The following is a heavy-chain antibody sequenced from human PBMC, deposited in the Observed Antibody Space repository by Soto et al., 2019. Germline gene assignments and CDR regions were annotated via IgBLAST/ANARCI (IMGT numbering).Heavy chain of an antibody. D-gene: IGHD3-10*01. CDR1: GGSISSGGYY. CDR2: IYYSGST. CDR3: ARDVRPMGRVRGVHPAFDI. V-gene: IGHV4-31*03. Sequence: QVQLQESGPGLVKPSQTLSLTCTVSGGSISSGGYYWSWIRQHPGKGLEWIGYIYYSGSTYYNPSLKSRVTISVDTSKNQFSLKLSSVTAADTAVYYCARDVRPMGRVRGVHPAFDIWGQGTMVTVSS. J-gene: IGHJ3*02.